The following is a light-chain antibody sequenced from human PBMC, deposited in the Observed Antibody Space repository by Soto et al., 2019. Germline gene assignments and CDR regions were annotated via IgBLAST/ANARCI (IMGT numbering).Light chain of an antibody. V-gene: IGKV1-39*01. Sequence: DIQMTQSPSSLSASVGDRVTITCRASQNISRCLNWIQQKAGKAPKLLIYTASRLQSGVSSRFSGSGSGTDFALTISSLQPEDFATYYCQLSCSSPPLFTFGPGTKVDIK. CDR3: QLSCSSPPLFT. J-gene: IGKJ3*01. CDR1: QNISRC. CDR2: TAS.